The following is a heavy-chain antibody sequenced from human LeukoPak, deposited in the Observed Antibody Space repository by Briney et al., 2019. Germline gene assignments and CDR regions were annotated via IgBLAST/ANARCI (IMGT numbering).Heavy chain of an antibody. CDR2: ISGYNGNT. D-gene: IGHD2-2*01. V-gene: IGHV1-18*01. Sequence: ASVKVSCKASGYTFTSYGISWVRQAPGQGLEWMGWISGYNGNTNYAQKLQGRVTMTTDTSTSTAYMELRSLRSDDTAVYYCARDIVVVPAATSWFDPWGQGTLVTVSS. J-gene: IGHJ5*02. CDR1: GYTFTSYG. CDR3: ARDIVVVPAATSWFDP.